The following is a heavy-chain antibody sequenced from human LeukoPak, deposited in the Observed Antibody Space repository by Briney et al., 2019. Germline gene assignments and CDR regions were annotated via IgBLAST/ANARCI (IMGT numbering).Heavy chain of an antibody. CDR2: MSTSGST. CDR1: GGSISGYY. Sequence: SETLSLTCTVSGGSISGYYWSWIRQPAGKVLEWIGRMSTSGSTNYNPSLKSRVTMSIGTSKNQFSLKLSSVTAADTAVYYCARGGGELLLRGFDYWGQGTLVTVSS. CDR3: ARGGGELLLRGFDY. D-gene: IGHD1-26*01. V-gene: IGHV4-4*07. J-gene: IGHJ4*02.